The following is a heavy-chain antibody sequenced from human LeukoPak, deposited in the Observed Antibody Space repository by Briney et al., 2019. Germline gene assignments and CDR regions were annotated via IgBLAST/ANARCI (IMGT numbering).Heavy chain of an antibody. J-gene: IGHJ4*02. V-gene: IGHV3-21*04. CDR3: AKEGQTVAGNGYFDS. CDR2: ISSSSSYI. CDR1: GFTFSSYS. D-gene: IGHD6-19*01. Sequence: GGSLRLSCAASGFTFSSYSMNWVRQAPGKGLEWVSSISSSSSYIYYADSVKGRFTISRDNAKSSLYLQMNSLRAEDTAVYYCAKEGQTVAGNGYFDSWGQGTLVTVSS.